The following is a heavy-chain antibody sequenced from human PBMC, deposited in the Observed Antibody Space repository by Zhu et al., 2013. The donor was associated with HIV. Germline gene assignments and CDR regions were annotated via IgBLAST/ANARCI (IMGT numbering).Heavy chain of an antibody. CDR3: ATSIRGTTIYDSSGYSGSH. Sequence: QVQLVQSGAEVKKPGSSVKVSCKASGGTFSNYAISWVRQAPGQGLEWMGGIIPIFGTANYAQKFQGRVTIIADESTSTAYMELSSLRSEDTAVYYCATSIRGTTIYDSSGYSGSHWGQGTLVTVSS. D-gene: IGHD3-22*01. CDR1: GGTFSNYA. V-gene: IGHV1-69*01. CDR2: IIPIFGTA. J-gene: IGHJ4*02.